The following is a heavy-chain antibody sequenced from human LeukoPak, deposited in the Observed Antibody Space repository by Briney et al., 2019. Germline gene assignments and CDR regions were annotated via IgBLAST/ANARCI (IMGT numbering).Heavy chain of an antibody. J-gene: IGHJ4*02. V-gene: IGHV1-69*04. CDR1: GGTFSSYA. D-gene: IGHD3-22*01. CDR2: IIPILGIA. CDR3: ARAPSITMIVAFDY. Sequence: SVKVSCKASGGTFSSYAISWVRQAPGQGLEWMGRIIPILGIANYAQKFQGRVTITADKSTSTAYMELSSLRSEDTAVYYCARAPSITMIVAFDYWGQGTLVTVST.